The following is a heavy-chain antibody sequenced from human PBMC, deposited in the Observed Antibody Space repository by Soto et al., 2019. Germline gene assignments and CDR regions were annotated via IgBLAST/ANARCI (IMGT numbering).Heavy chain of an antibody. D-gene: IGHD1-26*01. J-gene: IGHJ6*02. Sequence: EVQLVESGGGLVQPGGSLRLSCAASGFTFSSYDMHWVHQATGKGLEWVSAIGTAGDTYYPGSVKGRFTISRENAKNSLYLQMNSLRAGDTAVYYCARGIVGATSGMDVWGQGTTVTVSS. CDR3: ARGIVGATSGMDV. CDR2: IGTAGDT. CDR1: GFTFSSYD. V-gene: IGHV3-13*01.